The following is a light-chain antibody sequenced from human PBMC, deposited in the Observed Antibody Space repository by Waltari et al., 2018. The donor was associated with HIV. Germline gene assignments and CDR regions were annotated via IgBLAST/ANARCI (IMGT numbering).Light chain of an antibody. CDR2: DAS. J-gene: IGKJ4*01. Sequence: DIQLTQSPSSLSASVGDRVTITCQASQDINNYFNWYQQKAGQAPKVLILDASNWQTGVPSRFSGSGSGTHFTFTVSSLQPEDTATYYCQQYDNVPLTFGGGTKVEIK. CDR3: QQYDNVPLT. V-gene: IGKV1-33*01. CDR1: QDINNY.